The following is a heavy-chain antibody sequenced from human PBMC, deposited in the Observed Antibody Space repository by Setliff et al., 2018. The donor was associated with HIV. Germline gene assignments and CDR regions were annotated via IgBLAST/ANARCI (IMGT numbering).Heavy chain of an antibody. CDR3: VRGVQFMEWLE. J-gene: IGHJ4*02. V-gene: IGHV3-49*04. D-gene: IGHD3-3*01. Sequence: GGSLRLSCTASGFTLGDYAMSWVRQAPGKGLEWVGYIRSREYGGTTVYAASVKGRFVISKDDSKSIVYLQMNSLKTEDTAVYYCVRGVQFMEWLEGGQGTLVTVSS. CDR2: IRSREYGGTT. CDR1: GFTLGDYA.